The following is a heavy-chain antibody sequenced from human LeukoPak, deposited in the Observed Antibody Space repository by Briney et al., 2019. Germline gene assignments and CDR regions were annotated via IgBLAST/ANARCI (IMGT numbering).Heavy chain of an antibody. CDR3: ARDQGGPFDF. J-gene: IGHJ4*02. Sequence: SETLSLTCTVSGGSISTNYWTWIRQPPGKGLEWIGYTYYSGSTNYNPSLKSRVTISLDTSKNHFSLRLRSLTAADTAVYYCARDQGGPFDFWGRGILVTVSS. CDR1: GGSISTNY. V-gene: IGHV4-59*12. CDR2: TYYSGST.